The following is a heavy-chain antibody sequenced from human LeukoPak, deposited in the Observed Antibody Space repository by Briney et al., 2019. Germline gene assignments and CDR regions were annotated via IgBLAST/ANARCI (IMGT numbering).Heavy chain of an antibody. CDR1: GGSISSHY. V-gene: IGHV4-59*11. CDR2: IYYSGST. D-gene: IGHD2-15*01. Sequence: SETLSLTCTVSGGSISSHYWSWIRQPPGKGLEWIGYIYYSGSTNYNPSLKSRVTISVDTSKNQFSLKLSSVTAADTAVYYCARCSAGRVSPVDPWGQGTLVTVSS. CDR3: ARCSAGRVSPVDP. J-gene: IGHJ5*02.